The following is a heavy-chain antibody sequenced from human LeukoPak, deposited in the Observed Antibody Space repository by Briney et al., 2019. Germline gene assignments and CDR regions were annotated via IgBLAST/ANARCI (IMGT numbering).Heavy chain of an antibody. D-gene: IGHD6-19*01. CDR2: LSGSAGST. Sequence: PGGSLRLSCAASGFTFSTYAMSWVRQAPGKGLEWVSALSGSAGSTYYADSVKGRFTIPRDNSKNTLYLQMNSLRAEDTAVYYCASGWTPLDHWGQGTLVTVSS. CDR1: GFTFSTYA. J-gene: IGHJ5*02. CDR3: ASGWTPLDH. V-gene: IGHV3-23*01.